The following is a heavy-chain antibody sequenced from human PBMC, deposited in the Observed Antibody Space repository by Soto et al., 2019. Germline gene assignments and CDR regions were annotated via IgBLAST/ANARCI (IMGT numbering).Heavy chain of an antibody. Sequence: PSETLSLTCAVSGGSISSGGYSWSWIRQPPGKGLEWIGYIYHSGSTYYNPSLKSRVTISVDRSKNQFSLKLSSVTAADTAVYYCARFSLRGVTNHFDYWGQGTLVTVSS. CDR3: ARFSLRGVTNHFDY. J-gene: IGHJ4*02. CDR2: IYHSGST. D-gene: IGHD3-10*01. CDR1: GGSISSGGYS. V-gene: IGHV4-30-2*01.